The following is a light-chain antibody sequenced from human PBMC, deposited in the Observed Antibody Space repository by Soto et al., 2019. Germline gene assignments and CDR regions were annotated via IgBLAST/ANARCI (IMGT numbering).Light chain of an antibody. CDR1: QSVSSY. Sequence: EIVLTQSPATLSLSPGDRATLSCRVSQSVSSYLAWYQQKPGQAPRLLIYDASNRATGIPARFSGSGSGTDFTLTISSLETEDFAVYYCQQRSSWPLITFGQGTRLEIK. V-gene: IGKV3-11*01. CDR3: QQRSSWPLIT. J-gene: IGKJ5*01. CDR2: DAS.